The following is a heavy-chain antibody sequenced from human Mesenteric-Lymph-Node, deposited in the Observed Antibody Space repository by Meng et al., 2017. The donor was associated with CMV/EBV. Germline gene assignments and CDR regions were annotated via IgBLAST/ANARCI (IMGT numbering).Heavy chain of an antibody. J-gene: IGHJ4*02. CDR2: IYYSGST. CDR1: GGSISSYY. CDR3: AREGSSSSWGGDY. D-gene: IGHD6-13*01. V-gene: IGHV4-39*07. Sequence: SETLSLTWTVSGGSISSYYWGWIRQPPGKGLEWIGSIYYSGSTYYNPSLKSRVTISVDTSKNQFSLKLTSVTAADTAVYYCAREGSSSSWGGDYWGQGTLVTVSS.